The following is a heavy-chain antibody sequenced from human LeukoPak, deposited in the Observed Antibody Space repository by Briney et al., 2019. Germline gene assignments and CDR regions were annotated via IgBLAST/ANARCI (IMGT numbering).Heavy chain of an antibody. J-gene: IGHJ4*02. CDR2: INPNSGDT. V-gene: IGHV1-2*02. CDR1: GYTFTGYY. Sequence: GASVKVSCKASGYTFTGYYMHWVRQAPGQGLEWLGWINPNSGDTNYAQKFQGRVTMTRDTSISTAYMELSRLRSDDTAVYYCARTSHYYDSSGSDYWGQGTLVTVSS. CDR3: ARTSHYYDSSGSDY. D-gene: IGHD3-22*01.